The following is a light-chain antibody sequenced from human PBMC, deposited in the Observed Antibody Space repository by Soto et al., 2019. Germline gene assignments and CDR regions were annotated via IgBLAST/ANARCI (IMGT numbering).Light chain of an antibody. Sequence: EIVLTQSPGTLSLSPGERATLSCRASQSVGSSYLAWYQQKSGQAPRLLIYGASSRATGIPDRFSGSGSGTDFTFTITRLEPEDFAVYYCQQYGSSPRTFGQGTKVEIK. V-gene: IGKV3-20*01. CDR2: GAS. J-gene: IGKJ1*01. CDR1: QSVGSSY. CDR3: QQYGSSPRT.